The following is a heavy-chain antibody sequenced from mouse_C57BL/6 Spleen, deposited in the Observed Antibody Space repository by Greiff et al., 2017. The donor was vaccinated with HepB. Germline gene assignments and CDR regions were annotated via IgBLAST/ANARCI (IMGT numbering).Heavy chain of an antibody. D-gene: IGHD1-1*01. CDR2: IDPSDSET. CDR3: ARGTHYYGSSYWYFDV. Sequence: VQLQQPGAELVRPGSSVKLSCKASGYTFTSYWMHWVKQRPIQGLEWIGNIDPSDSETHYNQKFKDKATLTVDKSSSTAYMQLSSLTSEDSAVYYCARGTHYYGSSYWYFDVWGTGTTVTVSS. V-gene: IGHV1-52*01. J-gene: IGHJ1*03. CDR1: GYTFTSYW.